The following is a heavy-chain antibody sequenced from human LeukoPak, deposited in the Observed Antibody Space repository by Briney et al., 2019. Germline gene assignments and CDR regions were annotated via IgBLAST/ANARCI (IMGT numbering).Heavy chain of an antibody. Sequence: SETLSLTCAVYGGSFSGYYWYWIRQPPGKGLEWIGAINYSGSTNYNPSLKSRVTISADTSKNQFSLKMSSVTAADTAVYYCATTSGYWGQGTLVTVS. CDR3: ATTSGY. J-gene: IGHJ4*02. D-gene: IGHD3-10*01. CDR1: GGSFSGYY. V-gene: IGHV4-34*01. CDR2: INYSGST.